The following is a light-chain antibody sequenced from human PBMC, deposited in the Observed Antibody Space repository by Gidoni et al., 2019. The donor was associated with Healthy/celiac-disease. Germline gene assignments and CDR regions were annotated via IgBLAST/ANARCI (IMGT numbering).Light chain of an antibody. CDR2: DAS. CDR3: QQRSNWPMCS. V-gene: IGKV3-11*01. Sequence: IVLTQSPATLSLCPGERATLSCRASQSVSSYLAWYQQKPGQAPRLLIYDASNRANGIPARFSGSGSGTDFTLTISSLEPEDFAVYYCQQRSNWPMCSFGQGTKLEIK. CDR1: QSVSSY. J-gene: IGKJ2*04.